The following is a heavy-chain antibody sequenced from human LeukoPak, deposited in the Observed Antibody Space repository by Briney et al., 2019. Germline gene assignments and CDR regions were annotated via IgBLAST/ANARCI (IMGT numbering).Heavy chain of an antibody. CDR2: IYYSGST. V-gene: IGHV4-59*01. CDR1: GGSISSYY. Sequence: SETLSLTCTVSGGSISSYYWSWIRQPPGKGLEWIGYIYYSGSTNYNPSLKSRVTISVDTSKNQFSLKLSSVTAADTAVYYCARDRASPAADQGHWFDPWGQGTLVTVSS. J-gene: IGHJ5*02. D-gene: IGHD6-13*01. CDR3: ARDRASPAADQGHWFDP.